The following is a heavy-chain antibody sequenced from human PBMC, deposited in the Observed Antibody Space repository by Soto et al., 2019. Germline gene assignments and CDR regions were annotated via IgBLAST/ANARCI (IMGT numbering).Heavy chain of an antibody. CDR3: AKGASHAPFEK. CDR2: ISGSGDKT. CDR1: GFAFNDFA. J-gene: IGHJ4*02. V-gene: IGHV3-23*01. Sequence: EVHLLESGGDLVLPGGSLRLSCAASGFAFNDFAMNWVRQAPGKGPEWLSTISGSGDKTFHSDSVKGRFNISRDNSNNKMFLQMNSLRAEDTAIYYCAKGASHAPFEKWGWGTLVTVSS.